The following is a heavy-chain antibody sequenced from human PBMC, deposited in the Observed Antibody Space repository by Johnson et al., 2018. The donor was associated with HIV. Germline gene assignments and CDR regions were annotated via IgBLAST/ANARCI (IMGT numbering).Heavy chain of an antibody. CDR1: GFTFSSYW. CDR3: AKSSSGELLYAFDI. D-gene: IGHD1-26*01. Sequence: VQVVESGGGLVQPGGSLRLSCAASGFTFSSYWMHWVRQAPGKGLVWVSRINSDGSSTSYADSVKGRFTISRDNAKNTLYPQMNSLRAEDTAVYYCAKSSSGELLYAFDIWGQGTMVTVSS. J-gene: IGHJ3*02. V-gene: IGHV3-74*01. CDR2: INSDGSST.